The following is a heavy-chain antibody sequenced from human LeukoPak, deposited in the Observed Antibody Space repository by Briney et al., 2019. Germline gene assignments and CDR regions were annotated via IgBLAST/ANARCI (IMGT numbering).Heavy chain of an antibody. V-gene: IGHV3-23*01. D-gene: IGHD2-21*01. Sequence: PGGSLRLSCAASGFTFSSYATSWVRQAPGKGLEWVSAISGSGGSTYYADSVKGRFTISRDNSKNTLYLQMNSPRAEDTAVYYCAKSYCGGDCYDAFDIWGQGTMVTVSS. CDR1: GFTFSSYA. CDR3: AKSYCGGDCYDAFDI. CDR2: ISGSGGST. J-gene: IGHJ3*02.